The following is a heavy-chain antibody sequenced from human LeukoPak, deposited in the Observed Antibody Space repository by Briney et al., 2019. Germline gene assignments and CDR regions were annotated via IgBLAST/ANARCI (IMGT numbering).Heavy chain of an antibody. CDR2: IYYSGST. CDR3: ARGKPYYYDSSGYSD. D-gene: IGHD3-22*01. CDR1: GGSVSSGSYY. V-gene: IGHV4-61*01. J-gene: IGHJ4*02. Sequence: SETLSLTCTVSGGSVSSGSYYWSWLRQPPGRGLEWIGYIYYSGSTNYNPSLKSRVTISVDTSKNQFSLKLSSVTAAGTAVYYCARGKPYYYDSSGYSDWGQGTLVSVSS.